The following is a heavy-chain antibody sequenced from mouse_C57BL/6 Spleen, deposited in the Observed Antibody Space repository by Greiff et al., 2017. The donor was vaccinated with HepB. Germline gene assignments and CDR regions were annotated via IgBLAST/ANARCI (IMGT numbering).Heavy chain of an antibody. CDR3: TRFSAWFAY. CDR1: GFTFSNYW. J-gene: IGHJ3*01. CDR2: IRLKSDNYAT. V-gene: IGHV6-3*01. Sequence: EVKLMESGGGLVQPGGSMKLSCVASGFTFSNYWMNWVRQSPEKGLEWVAQIRLKSDNYATHYAESVKGRFTISRDDSKSSVYLQMNNLRAEDTGIYYCTRFSAWFAYWGQGTLVTVSA.